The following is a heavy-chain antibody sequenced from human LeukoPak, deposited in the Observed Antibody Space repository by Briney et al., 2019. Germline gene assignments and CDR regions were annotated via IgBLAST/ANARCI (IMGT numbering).Heavy chain of an antibody. CDR3: ATIAVAALGGDY. CDR1: GLPFTSYP. Sequence: PGRSLRLSCAASGLPFTSYPLHSVRQAPGKGLGWVAVISYDGSDKYYTDSVKGRFTISRDNAKSTLYLQMNSLRPEDTAVYYCATIAVAALGGDYWGQGTLVTVPS. CDR2: ISYDGSDK. V-gene: IGHV3-30*04. J-gene: IGHJ4*02. D-gene: IGHD6-19*01.